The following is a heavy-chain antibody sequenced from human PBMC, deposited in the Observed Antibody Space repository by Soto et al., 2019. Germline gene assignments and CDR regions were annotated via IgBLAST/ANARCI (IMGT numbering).Heavy chain of an antibody. CDR1: GGSISSGGYY. J-gene: IGHJ5*02. CDR2: IYYSGST. V-gene: IGHV4-31*03. D-gene: IGHD2-8*01. Sequence: PSETLSLTCTVSGGSISSGGYYWSWIRQHPGKGLEWIGYIYYSGSTYYNPSLKSRVTISVDTSKNQLSLTLTSVTAADTAVYYCARCVHCSNGGRFDPWGLGALVTVSS. CDR3: ARCVHCSNGGRFDP.